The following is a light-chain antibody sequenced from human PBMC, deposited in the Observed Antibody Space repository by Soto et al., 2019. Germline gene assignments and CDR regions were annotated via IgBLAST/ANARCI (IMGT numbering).Light chain of an antibody. CDR2: WAS. CDR3: QQYYSHPYT. CDR1: QSVLYSSNNKNY. V-gene: IGKV4-1*01. Sequence: DIVMTQSPDSLGVSLGERATINCKSSQSVLYSSNNKNYLAWYQQTSGQPPKLLIYWASTRESGVPDRFSGSGSGTDFTLTISSLQAEDVAVYYCQQYYSHPYTFGQGTKLEIK. J-gene: IGKJ2*01.